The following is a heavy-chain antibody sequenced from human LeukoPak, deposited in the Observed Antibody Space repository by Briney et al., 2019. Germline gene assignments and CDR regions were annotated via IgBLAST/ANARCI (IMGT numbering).Heavy chain of an antibody. CDR1: GGSISSSSYY. CDR2: IYYSGST. D-gene: IGHD3-10*01. J-gene: IGHJ6*03. Sequence: NPSETLSLTCTVSGGSISSSSYYWGWIRQPPGKGLEWIGSIYYSGSTYYNPSLKSRVTISVDTSKNQFSLKLSSVTAADTAVYYCARGGTEVRGVIITYYYYYYMDVWGKGTTVTVSS. CDR3: ARGGTEVRGVIITYYYYYYMDV. V-gene: IGHV4-39*01.